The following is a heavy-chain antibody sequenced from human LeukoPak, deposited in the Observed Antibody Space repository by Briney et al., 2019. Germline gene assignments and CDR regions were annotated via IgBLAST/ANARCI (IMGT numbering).Heavy chain of an antibody. D-gene: IGHD5-12*01. Sequence: GGSLRLSCAASGFTFSDYYMSWIRQAPGKGLEWVSYISSSSSYKNYADFVKGRFIISRDNAKNSLYLQMNSLRAEDTAVYYCAREVHSGYDHGPNTIQYGMDVWGKGTTVTVSS. CDR1: GFTFSDYY. CDR2: ISSSSSYK. CDR3: AREVHSGYDHGPNTIQYGMDV. J-gene: IGHJ6*04. V-gene: IGHV3-11*06.